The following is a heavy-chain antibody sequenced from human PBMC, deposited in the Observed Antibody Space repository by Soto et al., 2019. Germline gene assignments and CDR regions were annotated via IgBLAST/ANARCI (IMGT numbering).Heavy chain of an antibody. J-gene: IGHJ6*02. CDR1: GFTFSTYW. Sequence: EVQLVESGGGLVQSGGSLRLSCAASGFTFSTYWMHWVRQAPGKGLVWVSRINSDGSSTNYADSVKGRFTISRDNAKNTLFLQINSLRAEDTAVYYCARGGGTYGSYYYAMDVWGQGTTVTVSS. D-gene: IGHD3-10*01. CDR2: INSDGSST. CDR3: ARGGGTYGSYYYAMDV. V-gene: IGHV3-74*01.